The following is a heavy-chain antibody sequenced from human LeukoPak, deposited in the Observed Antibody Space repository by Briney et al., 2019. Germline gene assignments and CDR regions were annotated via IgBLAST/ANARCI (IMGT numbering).Heavy chain of an antibody. CDR3: AKGYGSGSYYPLPFDY. J-gene: IGHJ4*02. CDR1: GFTFSSYA. V-gene: IGHV3-23*01. CDR2: ISGSGGST. D-gene: IGHD3-10*01. Sequence: GGSLRLSCAASGFTFSSYAMSWARQAPGKGLEWVSAISGSGGSTYYADSVKGRFTISRDNSKNTLYLQMNSLRAEDTAVYYCAKGYGSGSYYPLPFDYWGQGTLVTVSS.